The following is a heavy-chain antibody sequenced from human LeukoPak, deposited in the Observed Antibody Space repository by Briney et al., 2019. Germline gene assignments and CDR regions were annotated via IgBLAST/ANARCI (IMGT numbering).Heavy chain of an antibody. CDR1: GFTLSSYV. Sequence: QPGGSLRLSCAAHGFTLSSYVMEWGRQARGRGGGGVAVISYDGSNTYYPDSVKGRFTISRDNSKNTLYLQMSSLRAEDTAVYYCARGADRGIVVAADWGQGALVTVSS. CDR2: ISYDGSNT. V-gene: IGHV3-30-3*01. J-gene: IGHJ4*02. D-gene: IGHD6-19*01. CDR3: ARGADRGIVVAAD.